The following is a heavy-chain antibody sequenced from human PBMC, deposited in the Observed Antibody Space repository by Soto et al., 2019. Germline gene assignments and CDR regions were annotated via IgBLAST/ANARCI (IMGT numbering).Heavy chain of an antibody. Sequence: PSETLYLTCAVSGGSISSGGYSWSWIRQPPGKGLEWIGYMYHSGSTYYNPSLKSRVTISIDRSKNQFSLKLSSVTAADTAVYYCARGTLLSFRRLDPWGQGTLVTVSS. CDR2: MYHSGST. CDR3: ARGTLLSFRRLDP. CDR1: GGSISSGGYS. D-gene: IGHD2-21*02. J-gene: IGHJ5*02. V-gene: IGHV4-30-2*01.